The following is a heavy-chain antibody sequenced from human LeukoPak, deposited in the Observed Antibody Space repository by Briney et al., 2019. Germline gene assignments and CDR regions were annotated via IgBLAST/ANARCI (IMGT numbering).Heavy chain of an antibody. D-gene: IGHD6-13*01. J-gene: IGHJ3*02. CDR1: GFTFSSYA. V-gene: IGHV3-23*01. CDR3: AKFGRYSSSWRDAFDI. Sequence: PGGSLRLSCAASGFTFSSYAMSWVRQAPGKGLEWVSAISGSGGSTYYADSVKGRFTISRDNSKNTLYLQMNSLRAEDTAVYYCAKFGRYSSSWRDAFDIWGQGTMVTVSS. CDR2: ISGSGGST.